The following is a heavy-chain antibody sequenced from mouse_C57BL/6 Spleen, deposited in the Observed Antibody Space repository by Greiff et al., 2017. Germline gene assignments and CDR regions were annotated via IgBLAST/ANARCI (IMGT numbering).Heavy chain of an antibody. J-gene: IGHJ2*01. D-gene: IGHD1-1*01. V-gene: IGHV1-52*01. CDR3: ARSGYYGTDY. Sequence: QVQLQQPGAELVRPGSSVKLSCKASGYTFTSYWMHWVKQRPIKGLEWIGNIDPSDSETHYNQKFKDKATLTVDKSTSTAYMQLSSLTSEDSAVYYCARSGYYGTDYWGQGTTLTVSS. CDR2: IDPSDSET. CDR1: GYTFTSYW.